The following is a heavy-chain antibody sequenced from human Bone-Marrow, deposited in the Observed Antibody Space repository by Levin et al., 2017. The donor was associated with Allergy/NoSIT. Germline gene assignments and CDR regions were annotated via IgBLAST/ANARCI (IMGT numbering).Heavy chain of an antibody. Sequence: PGGSLRLSCAGSEFNFSNYAMHWVRQAPGKGLEWVAVTSFDGRNKYYADSVKGRFTIFRDNSKNSLNLQMSSLRAEDTAVYYCARGIIGDVRVAHKEAFDIWGQGTMVTVSS. CDR1: EFNFSNYA. J-gene: IGHJ3*02. D-gene: IGHD2/OR15-2a*01. CDR3: ARGIIGDVRVAHKEAFDI. CDR2: TSFDGRNK. V-gene: IGHV3-30*04.